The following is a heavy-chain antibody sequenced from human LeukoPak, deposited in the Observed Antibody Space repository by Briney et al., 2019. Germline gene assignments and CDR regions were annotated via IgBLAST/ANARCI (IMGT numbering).Heavy chain of an antibody. J-gene: IGHJ6*02. CDR2: IYYSGST. Sequence: SETLSLTCTVSGGSISSSSYYWGWIRQPPGKGLEWIGSIYYSGSTYYNPSLKSRVTISVDTSKNQFSLKLSSVTGADTAVEYCGRGRPRGSYYYYYGMDVWGQGTTVTVSS. V-gene: IGHV4-39*07. CDR3: GRGRPRGSYYYYYGMDV. CDR1: GGSISSSSYY. D-gene: IGHD1-26*01.